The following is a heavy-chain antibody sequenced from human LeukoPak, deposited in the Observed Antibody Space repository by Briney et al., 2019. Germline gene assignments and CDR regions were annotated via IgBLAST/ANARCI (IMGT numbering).Heavy chain of an antibody. D-gene: IGHD3-10*01. CDR1: GFTFSSYG. CDR3: AKLHSGSLI. Sequence: PGRSLRLSCAASGFTFSSYGMHWVRQAPGKGLEWVAVIWYDGSNKYYADSVKGRFTISRDNSKNTLYLQMNSLRAEDTAVYYCAKLHSGSLIWGQGTMVTVSS. J-gene: IGHJ3*02. CDR2: IWYDGSNK. V-gene: IGHV3-33*06.